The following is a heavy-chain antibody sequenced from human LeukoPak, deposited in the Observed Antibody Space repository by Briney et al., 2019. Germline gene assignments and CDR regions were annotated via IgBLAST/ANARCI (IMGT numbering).Heavy chain of an antibody. CDR1: GFTFSSYG. J-gene: IGHJ4*02. D-gene: IGHD3-3*01. V-gene: IGHV3-30*02. CDR3: LGNYDFWSGYTVGY. CDR2: IRYDGSNK. Sequence: GGSLRLSCAASGFTFSSYGMHWVRQAPGKGLEWVAFIRYDGSNKYYADSVKGRFTISRDNAKNSLYLQMNSLRAEDTAVYYCLGNYDFWSGYTVGYWGQGTLVTVSS.